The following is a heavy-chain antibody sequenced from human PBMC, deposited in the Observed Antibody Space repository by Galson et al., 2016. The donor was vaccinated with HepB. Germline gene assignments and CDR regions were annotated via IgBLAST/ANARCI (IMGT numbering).Heavy chain of an antibody. Sequence: SVKVSCKASGYTFTSFALSWVRQAPGQGLEWMGWISAYNGNLHYAQRFQDRVSMTRDTSTGTAYLDLRSLASDDTAVFYCARWNGGYDEWGQGTLVTVSS. CDR3: ARWNGGYDE. D-gene: IGHD5-12*01. CDR1: GYTFTSFA. CDR2: ISAYNGNL. J-gene: IGHJ4*02. V-gene: IGHV1-18*01.